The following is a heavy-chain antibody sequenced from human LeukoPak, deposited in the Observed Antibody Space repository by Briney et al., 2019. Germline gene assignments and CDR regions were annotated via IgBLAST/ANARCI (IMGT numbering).Heavy chain of an antibody. V-gene: IGHV4-59*01. J-gene: IGHJ4*02. CDR1: GASFSSYY. CDR3: ARDRRPEGFDY. CDR2: FYYSGTTNY. Sequence: SETLSLTCTVSGASFSSYYWSWIRQPPGKGLEWIGYFYYSGTTNYNYNPSLKSRVTMSVDTSKNRFSLKLYSVTAADTAVYYCARDRRPEGFDYWGQGTLVTVSS.